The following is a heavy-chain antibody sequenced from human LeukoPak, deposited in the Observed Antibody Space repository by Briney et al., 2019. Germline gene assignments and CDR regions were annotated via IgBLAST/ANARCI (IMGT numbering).Heavy chain of an antibody. J-gene: IGHJ6*02. Sequence: GASVKVSCKASGYTFTSYAMNWVRQAPGQGLEWMGWINTNTGNPTYAQGFTGRFVFSLDTSVSTAYLQISSLKAEDTAVYYCARAPSLWFGELFNYYYYGMDVWGQGTTVTVSS. CDR2: INTNTGNP. V-gene: IGHV7-4-1*02. CDR3: ARAPSLWFGELFNYYYYGMDV. CDR1: GYTFTSYA. D-gene: IGHD3-10*01.